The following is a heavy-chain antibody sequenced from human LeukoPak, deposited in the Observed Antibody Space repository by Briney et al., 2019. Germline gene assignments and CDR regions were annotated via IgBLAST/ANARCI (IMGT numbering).Heavy chain of an antibody. Sequence: PGGSLRLSCVASGFTFSSYAMSWVRQTPGKGLEWVSGISNSGRNIYYTESVKGRFTISRHNSQNTLYLQMDSLKADDTALYYCAKDRAIFDIEYIDSWGQGTLVTVSS. D-gene: IGHD3-9*01. CDR2: ISNSGRNI. CDR1: GFTFSSYA. CDR3: AKDRAIFDIEYIDS. J-gene: IGHJ4*02. V-gene: IGHV3-23*01.